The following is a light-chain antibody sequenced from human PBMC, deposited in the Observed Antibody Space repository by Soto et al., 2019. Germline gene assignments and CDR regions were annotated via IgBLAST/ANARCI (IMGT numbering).Light chain of an antibody. CDR1: SSDVGGYNY. CDR3: SSYTSRSTPWV. V-gene: IGLV2-14*01. Sequence: QSALTQPASVSGSPGQSITISCTGTSSDVGGYNYVSWYQQHPGKAPKLMIYEVSNRPSGGSNRFSVSKSGNTASLTISGLHAEDEADYYCSSYTSRSTPWVFGGGTKVTVL. J-gene: IGLJ3*02. CDR2: EVS.